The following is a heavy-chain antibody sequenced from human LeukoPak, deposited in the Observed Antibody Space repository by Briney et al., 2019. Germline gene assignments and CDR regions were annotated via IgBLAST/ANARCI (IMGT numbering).Heavy chain of an antibody. J-gene: IGHJ5*02. V-gene: IGHV4-34*01. CDR3: ARGARWSDP. CDR1: GGSISSYY. Sequence: SETLSLTCTVSGGSISSYYWSWIRQPPGKGLEWIGEINHSGSTNYNPSLKSRVTISVDTSKNQFSLKLSSVTAADTAVYYCARGARWSDPWGQGTLVTVSS. CDR2: INHSGST.